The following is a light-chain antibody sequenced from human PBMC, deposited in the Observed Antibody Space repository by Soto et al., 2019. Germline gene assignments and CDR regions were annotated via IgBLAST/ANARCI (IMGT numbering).Light chain of an antibody. Sequence: DIVMTQSPDSLAVSLGERATINCKSSQSVLYSSNNKNYLAWYQQKPGQPPKLLIYWASTRESGVPDRFSGSGSGPDFTLTITSLQAEDVAVYYCQQYTGPWTFGQGTKVEIK. CDR2: WAS. V-gene: IGKV4-1*01. CDR1: QSVLYSSNNKNY. CDR3: QQYTGPWT. J-gene: IGKJ1*01.